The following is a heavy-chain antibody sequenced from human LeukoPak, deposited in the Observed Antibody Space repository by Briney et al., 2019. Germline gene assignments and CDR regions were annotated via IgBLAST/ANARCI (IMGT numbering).Heavy chain of an antibody. J-gene: IGHJ5*02. V-gene: IGHV1-18*01. D-gene: IGHD3-10*01. Sequence: ASVKVSCKTSASTFSDYGISWVRLAPGQGLEWMGWISADNLTPNLAQKFQGRVTMTTDTSTITTYMELRNLRSDDTVLYSCTRDFYRCRNLWFDCFDPWGQGTLVIVSS. CDR3: TRDFYRCRNLWFDCFDP. CDR1: ASTFSDYG. CDR2: ISADNLTP.